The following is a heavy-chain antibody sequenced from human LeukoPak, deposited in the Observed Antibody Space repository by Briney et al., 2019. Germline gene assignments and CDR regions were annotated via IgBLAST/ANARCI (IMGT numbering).Heavy chain of an antibody. D-gene: IGHD3-10*01. V-gene: IGHV4-38-2*02. CDR2: MYHSGST. CDR3: ARGPRFGELLWHWFDP. Sequence: PSETLSLTCTVSGYSISSGHYWGWIRQPPGKGLEWIGSMYHSGSTYYNPPLKSRVTISEDTSKNQFSLKLRSVTAADTAVYYCARGPRFGELLWHWFDPWGQGTMVTVSS. J-gene: IGHJ3*01. CDR1: GYSISSGHY.